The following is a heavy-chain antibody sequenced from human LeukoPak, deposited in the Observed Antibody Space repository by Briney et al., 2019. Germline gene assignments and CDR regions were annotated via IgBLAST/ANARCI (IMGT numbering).Heavy chain of an antibody. Sequence: GASVRVSCKASRYTFTGYYMHWVRQAPGQGLEWMGWINPNSGGTNYAQKFQGRVTMTRDTSISTAYMELSRLRSDDTAVYYCARAAGSSWHDYWGQGTLVTVSS. CDR2: INPNSGGT. CDR3: ARAAGSSWHDY. CDR1: RYTFTGYY. V-gene: IGHV1-2*02. J-gene: IGHJ4*02. D-gene: IGHD6-13*01.